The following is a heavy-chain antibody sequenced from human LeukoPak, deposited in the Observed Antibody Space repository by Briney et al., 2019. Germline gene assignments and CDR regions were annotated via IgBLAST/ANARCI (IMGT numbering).Heavy chain of an antibody. CDR2: IYYSGST. D-gene: IGHD6-13*01. J-gene: IGHJ4*02. CDR1: GGSFSGYY. V-gene: IGHV4-59*01. Sequence: SETLSLTCAVYGGSFSGYYWNWIRQPPGKGLEWIGYIYYSGSTNYNPSLKSRVTISVDTSKNQFSLKLSSVTAADTAVYYCARGSSSLKSDYWGQGTLVTVSS. CDR3: ARGSSSLKSDY.